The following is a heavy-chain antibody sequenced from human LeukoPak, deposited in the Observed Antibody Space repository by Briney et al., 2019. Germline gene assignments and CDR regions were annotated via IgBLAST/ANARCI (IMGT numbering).Heavy chain of an antibody. CDR3: ARSIAAAGTSDY. V-gene: IGHV4-34*01. CDR2: INHSGGT. D-gene: IGHD6-13*01. J-gene: IGHJ4*02. CDR1: GGSFSGYY. Sequence: SETLSLTCAVYGGSFSGYYWSWIRQPPGKGLEWIGEINHSGGTNYNPSLQSRVTISVDTSKNQFSLKLSSVTAADTAVYYCARSIAAAGTSDYWGQGTLVTVSS.